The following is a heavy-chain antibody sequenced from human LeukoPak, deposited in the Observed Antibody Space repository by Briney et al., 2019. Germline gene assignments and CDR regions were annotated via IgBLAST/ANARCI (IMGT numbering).Heavy chain of an antibody. CDR1: GGSISSGSYY. D-gene: IGHD3-10*01. CDR2: IYASGRT. Sequence: PSQTLSLTCTVSGGSISSGSYYWSWIQQPAGKGLEWIVRIYASGRTTYNPSLKRRVTISVDTSKHQFSLKLSSVTAADTAVYYCASSITRVRGRYFDYWGQGTLVTVSS. J-gene: IGHJ4*02. V-gene: IGHV4-61*02. CDR3: ASSITRVRGRYFDY.